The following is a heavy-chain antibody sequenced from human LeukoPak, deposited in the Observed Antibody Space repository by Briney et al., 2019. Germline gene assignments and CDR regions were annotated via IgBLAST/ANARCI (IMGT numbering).Heavy chain of an antibody. V-gene: IGHV5-51*01. CDR2: IYPGDSDT. D-gene: IGHD3-22*01. CDR3: ARRGYYDSSGYPYYYYYMDV. J-gene: IGHJ6*03. CDR1: GYSFTSYW. Sequence: GESLKISCKGSGYSFTSYWIGWVRQMPGKGLEWMGIIYPGDSDTRYSPSFQGQVTISADKSISTAYLQWSSLKASDTAMYYCARRGYYDSSGYPYYYYYMDVWGKGTTVTVPS.